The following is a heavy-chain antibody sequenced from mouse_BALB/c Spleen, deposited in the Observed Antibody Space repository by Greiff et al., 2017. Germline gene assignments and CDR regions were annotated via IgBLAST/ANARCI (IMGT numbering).Heavy chain of an antibody. J-gene: IGHJ4*01. D-gene: IGHD2-1*01. CDR2: IDPYYGGT. Sequence: EVKLVESGPELEKPGASVKISCKASGYSFTGYNMNWVKQSNGKSLEWIGNIDPYYGGTSYNQKFKGKATLTVDKSSSTAYMQLKSLTSEDSAVYYCATAEGNYHYAMDYWGQGTSVTVSS. CDR1: GYSFTGYN. V-gene: IGHV1-39*01. CDR3: ATAEGNYHYAMDY.